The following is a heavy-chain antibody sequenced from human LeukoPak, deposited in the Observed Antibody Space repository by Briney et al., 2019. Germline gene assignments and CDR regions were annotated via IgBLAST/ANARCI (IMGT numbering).Heavy chain of an antibody. CDR1: GYTFTSYG. Sequence: ASVKVSCKASGYTFTSYGISWVRQAPGQGLEWMGWISAYNGNTNYAQKLQGRVTMTTDTSTSTAYMALRSLRSDDTAVYYCARDWGRDYYDSSGYYDYWGQGTLVTVSS. V-gene: IGHV1-18*01. D-gene: IGHD3-22*01. CDR2: ISAYNGNT. CDR3: ARDWGRDYYDSSGYYDY. J-gene: IGHJ4*02.